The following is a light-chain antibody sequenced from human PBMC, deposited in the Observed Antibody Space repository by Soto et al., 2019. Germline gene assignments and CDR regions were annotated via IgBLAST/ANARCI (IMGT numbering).Light chain of an antibody. CDR3: CSYAGTSTHTV. Sequence: QSALTQPASVSGSPGQSITISCTGTSSDVGSYKLVSWYQQHPGKAPKLMISEVSKRPSGISDRFSGSKSGSTASLTISGLQAEDEAGYYCCSYAGTSTHTVFGGGTPLT. CDR1: SSDVGSYKL. CDR2: EVS. V-gene: IGLV2-23*02. J-gene: IGLJ7*01.